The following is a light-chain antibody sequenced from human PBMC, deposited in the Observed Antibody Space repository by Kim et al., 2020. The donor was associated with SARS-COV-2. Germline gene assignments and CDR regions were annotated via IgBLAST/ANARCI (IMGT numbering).Light chain of an antibody. V-gene: IGKV1-5*03. CDR3: QQFRA. CDR1: QNIRHW. Sequence: STLSASVGDRVTITRRASQNIRHWWAWYQQKPGKAPKLLMYKASTLQSGVPSRFSASGSGTEFTLTISSVQPDDFATYYCQQFRAFGQGTRLEIK. J-gene: IGKJ5*01. CDR2: KAS.